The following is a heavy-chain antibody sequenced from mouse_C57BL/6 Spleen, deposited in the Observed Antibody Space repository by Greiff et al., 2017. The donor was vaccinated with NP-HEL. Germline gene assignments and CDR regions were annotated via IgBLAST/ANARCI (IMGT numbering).Heavy chain of an antibody. CDR1: GYTFTDYN. CDR3: ARSDYYGSSPLAY. D-gene: IGHD1-1*01. J-gene: IGHJ3*01. V-gene: IGHV1-22*01. CDR2: INPNNGGT. Sequence: VQLQQSGPELVKPGASVKMSCKASGYTFTDYNMHWVKQSHGKSLEWIGYINPNNGGTSYNQKFKGKATLTVNKSSSTAYMELRSLTSEDSAVYYCARSDYYGSSPLAYWGQGTLVTVSA.